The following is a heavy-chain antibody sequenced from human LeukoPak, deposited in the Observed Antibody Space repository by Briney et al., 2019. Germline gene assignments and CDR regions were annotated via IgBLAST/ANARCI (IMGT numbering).Heavy chain of an antibody. CDR1: GFTFSNYS. CDR3: AKGSGWYYDY. D-gene: IGHD3-22*01. Sequence: GSLRLSCAASGFTFSNYSTNWVRQAPGKGLEWVSSISSSSSYIYYADSVKGRFTISRDNAKNSLYLQMNSLRAEDTAVYYCAKGSGWYYDYWGQGTLVTVSS. V-gene: IGHV3-21*04. CDR2: ISSSSSYI. J-gene: IGHJ4*02.